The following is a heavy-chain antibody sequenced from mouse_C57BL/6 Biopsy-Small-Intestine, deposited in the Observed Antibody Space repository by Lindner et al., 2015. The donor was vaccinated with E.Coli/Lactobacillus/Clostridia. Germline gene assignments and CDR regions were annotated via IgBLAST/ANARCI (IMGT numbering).Heavy chain of an antibody. CDR1: GFTFSDFG. Sequence: VQLQESGGDLVKPGGSLQLSCAASGFTFSDFGMHWVRQAPEKGLEWVAYISSGSSTIYYADTVKGRFTISRDNAKNTLFLQMTSLRSEDTAMYYCARPYYYALDYWGQGTSVTVSS. J-gene: IGHJ4*01. V-gene: IGHV5-17*01. CDR3: ARPYYYALDY. CDR2: ISSGSSTI.